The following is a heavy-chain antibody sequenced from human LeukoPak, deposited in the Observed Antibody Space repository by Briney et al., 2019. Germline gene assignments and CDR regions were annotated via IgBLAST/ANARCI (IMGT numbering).Heavy chain of an antibody. CDR2: FDPEDGET. D-gene: IGHD1-20*01. J-gene: IGHJ4*02. V-gene: IGHV1-24*01. Sequence: ASVKVSCKVSGYTLTELSMHWVRQAPGKGLEWMGGFDPEDGETIYAQKFQGRVTMTEDTSTDTAYMELSSLRSEDTAVYYCARLLIGTKNFDYWGQGTLVIVSS. CDR1: GYTLTELS. CDR3: ARLLIGTKNFDY.